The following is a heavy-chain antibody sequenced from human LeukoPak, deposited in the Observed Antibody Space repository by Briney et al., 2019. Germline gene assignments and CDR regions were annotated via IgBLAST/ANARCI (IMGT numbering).Heavy chain of an antibody. D-gene: IGHD5-18*01. CDR3: AKGDTSTRHRGSFDY. CDR1: WFTVSSNY. J-gene: IGHJ4*02. V-gene: IGHV3-53*05. Sequence: GGSLRLSCAASWFTVSSNYMSWVRHAPGKGLEWLSVMYSGGSTYYADSVKGRFTISRDNAKNSLYLQMNSLRAEDMALYYCAKGDTSTRHRGSFDYWGQGTLVTVSS. CDR2: MYSGGST.